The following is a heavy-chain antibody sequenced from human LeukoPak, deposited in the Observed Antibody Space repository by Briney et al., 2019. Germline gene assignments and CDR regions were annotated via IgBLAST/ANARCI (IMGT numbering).Heavy chain of an antibody. J-gene: IGHJ4*02. V-gene: IGHV3-30*02. Sequence: GGSLRLSCAASGFTFSSYGMHWVRQAPGKGLEWVAFIRYDGSNKYYADSVKGRFTISRDNSKNTLYLQMNSLRAEDTAVYYCAKDPGTSSKHDYWGQGTLVTVSS. CDR1: GFTFSSYG. D-gene: IGHD2-2*01. CDR3: AKDPGTSSKHDY. CDR2: IRYDGSNK.